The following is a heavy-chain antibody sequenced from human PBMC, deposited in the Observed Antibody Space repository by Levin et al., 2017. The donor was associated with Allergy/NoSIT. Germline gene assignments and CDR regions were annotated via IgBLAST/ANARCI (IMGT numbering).Heavy chain of an antibody. D-gene: IGHD2-2*01. Sequence: GESLKISCAASGLKFSNYWMSWVRQAPGKGLEWMANINNDGSEKNYVDSVKGRISISRDNAKNSLYLQMNSLRGDDTAVYYCVRYCSSTTCHDAFDIWGQGTMVTVSS. J-gene: IGHJ3*02. CDR3: VRYCSSTTCHDAFDI. CDR2: INNDGSEK. CDR1: GLKFSNYW. V-gene: IGHV3-7*01.